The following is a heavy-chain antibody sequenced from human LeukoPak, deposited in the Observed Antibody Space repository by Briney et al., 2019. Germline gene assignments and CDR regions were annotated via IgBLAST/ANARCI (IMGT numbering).Heavy chain of an antibody. V-gene: IGHV3-21*01. D-gene: IGHD2-15*01. CDR2: ISSSSSYI. J-gene: IGHJ2*01. CDR3: ARELRSIVVVLAATGPFDL. Sequence: KPGGSLRLSCAASGVTFSSYSMDWVRQAPGKGLEWVSSISSSSSYIYYADSVKGRFTISRDNAKNSLYLQMNSLRAEDTAVDYCARELRSIVVVLAATGPFDLWGRGTLVTVSS. CDR1: GVTFSSYS.